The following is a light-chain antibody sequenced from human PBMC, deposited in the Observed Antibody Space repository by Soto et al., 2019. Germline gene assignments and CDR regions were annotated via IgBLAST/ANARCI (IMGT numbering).Light chain of an antibody. CDR1: SSDVGAYDY. J-gene: IGLJ1*01. V-gene: IGLV2-14*01. CDR2: EVS. CDR3: SSYPGAYTPL. Sequence: QSVLAEPASVSGSPGQSMAISCTGTSSDVGAYDYVSWYQQHPGKAPKLTIYEVSDRPSGVSNRFSGSKSGNTASLTISGLQAEDEADYFCSSYPGAYTPLFGTGTKVTV.